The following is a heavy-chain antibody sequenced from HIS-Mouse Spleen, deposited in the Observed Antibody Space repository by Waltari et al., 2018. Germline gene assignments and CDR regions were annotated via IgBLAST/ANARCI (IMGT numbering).Heavy chain of an antibody. V-gene: IGHV4-39*07. J-gene: IGHJ3*02. CDR2: IYYSGST. CDR1: GGSISSSSYY. Sequence: QLQLQESGPGLVKPSETLSLTCTVSGGSISSSSYYWGWIRQPPGKGLEWIGSIYYSGSTYSNPSLKSRVTISVDTSKNPFSLKLSSGTAADTAVYYCARDGYSGYGHDAFDIWGQGTMVTVSS. D-gene: IGHD5-12*01. CDR3: ARDGYSGYGHDAFDI.